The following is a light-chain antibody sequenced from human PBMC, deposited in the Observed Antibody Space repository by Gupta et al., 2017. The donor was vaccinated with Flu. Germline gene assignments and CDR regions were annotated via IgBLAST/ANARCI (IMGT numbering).Light chain of an antibody. CDR2: LGS. V-gene: IGKV2-28*01. J-gene: IGKJ1*01. CDR1: QGLLHSNGYNY. CDR3: MQTLQTPPT. Sequence: ISCRSSQGLLHSNGYNYMDWYLQKTGQSPQLLIYLGSNRASGVPDRFSGSGSGTDFTLKISRVEAEDVGVYYCMQTLQTPPTFGQGTKVEIK.